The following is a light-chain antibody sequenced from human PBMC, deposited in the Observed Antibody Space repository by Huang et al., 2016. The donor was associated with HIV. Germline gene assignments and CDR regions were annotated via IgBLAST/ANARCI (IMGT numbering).Light chain of an antibody. CDR1: QNINTW. V-gene: IGKV1-5*03. Sequence: DIQMTQSPSTLSASVGDRVTITCRASQNINTWLAWYQQKPGKAPNLLIYRASSLQIGVPSRFTGSGSGTEFTLTITSLQPDDLGTYYCQRYNTYLYTFGQGTKLEI. J-gene: IGKJ2*01. CDR2: RAS. CDR3: QRYNTYLYT.